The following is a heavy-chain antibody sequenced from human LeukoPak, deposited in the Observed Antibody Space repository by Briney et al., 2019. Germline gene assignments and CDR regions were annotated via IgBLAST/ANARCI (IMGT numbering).Heavy chain of an antibody. CDR1: GFTFSSYW. CDR2: IKEDGGEK. Sequence: GGSLRLSCAASGFTFSSYWMSWVRQAPGKGLEWVANIKEDGGEKYSVDSVKGRFTISRDNARDSLYLQMNSLRAEDTAVYYCAKDSLPGIAAAGTVYWGQGTLVTVSS. D-gene: IGHD6-13*01. CDR3: AKDSLPGIAAAGTVY. V-gene: IGHV3-7*03. J-gene: IGHJ4*02.